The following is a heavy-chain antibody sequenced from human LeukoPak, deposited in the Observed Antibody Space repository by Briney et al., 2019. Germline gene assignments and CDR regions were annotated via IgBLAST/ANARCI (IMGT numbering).Heavy chain of an antibody. V-gene: IGHV4-34*01. J-gene: IGHJ3*02. CDR2: INHNGKT. CDR1: GGSFSGYY. Sequence: PSEILSLTCVASGGSFSGYYWTWLRQPPGKGLEWIGEINHNGKTSHNPSLKSRVTISVDTSMNQFTLELISATVADTALYFCARGRYWGSFPLDMWGQGTTVIVSS. CDR3: ARGRYWGSFPLDM. D-gene: IGHD7-27*01.